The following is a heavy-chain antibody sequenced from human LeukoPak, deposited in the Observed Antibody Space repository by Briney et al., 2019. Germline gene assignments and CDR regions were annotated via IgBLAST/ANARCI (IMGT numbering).Heavy chain of an antibody. J-gene: IGHJ6*03. CDR3: ARGYYDSSGYYYYYYYMDV. D-gene: IGHD3-22*01. Sequence: ASVKVSCKASGGTFSSYAISWVRQAPGQGLEWMGGIIPIFGTASYAQKFQGRVTITTDESTSTAYMELSSLRSEDTAVYYCARGYYDSSGYYYYYYYMDVWGKGTTVTLSS. CDR2: IIPIFGTA. CDR1: GGTFSSYA. V-gene: IGHV1-69*05.